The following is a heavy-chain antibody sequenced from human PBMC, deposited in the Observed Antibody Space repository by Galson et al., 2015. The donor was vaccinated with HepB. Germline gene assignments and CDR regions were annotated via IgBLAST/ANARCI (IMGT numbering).Heavy chain of an antibody. CDR2: IWYDGSNK. J-gene: IGHJ3*02. D-gene: IGHD3-3*01. CDR1: GFTFSSYG. Sequence: SLRLSCAASGFTFSSYGMHWVRQAPGKGLEWVAVIWYDGSNKYYADSVKGRFTISRDNSKNTLYLQMNSLRAEDTAVYYCARNPSSHLRFLEWWDDAFDIWGQGTMVTVSS. V-gene: IGHV3-33*01. CDR3: ARNPSSHLRFLEWWDDAFDI.